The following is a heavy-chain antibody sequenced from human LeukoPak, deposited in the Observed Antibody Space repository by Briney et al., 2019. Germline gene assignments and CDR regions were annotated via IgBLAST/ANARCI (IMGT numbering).Heavy chain of an antibody. CDR2: ISAYNGNT. Sequence: ASVKVSCKASGYTFTSYGISSVRQAPGQGLEWMGWISAYNGNTNYAQKLQGRVTMTTDTSTSTAYMELRSLRSDDTAVYYCARAEGVYCSSTSCYTFDYWGQGTLVTVSS. D-gene: IGHD2-2*02. J-gene: IGHJ4*02. CDR3: ARAEGVYCSSTSCYTFDY. CDR1: GYTFTSYG. V-gene: IGHV1-18*01.